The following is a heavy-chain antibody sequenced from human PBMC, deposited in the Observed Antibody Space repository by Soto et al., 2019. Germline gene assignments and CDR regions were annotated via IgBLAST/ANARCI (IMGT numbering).Heavy chain of an antibody. CDR3: AKARGVLLATTFDY. Sequence: GGSLRLSCAASGITFSSYAMSWVRQAPGKGLEWVSSISGIGGSPYYADSVKGRFTISRDNSKKTLYLHMNSLRAEDTAVYYCAKARGVLLATTFDYWGQGTLVTVPS. CDR1: GITFSSYA. V-gene: IGHV3-23*01. CDR2: ISGIGGSP. D-gene: IGHD5-12*01. J-gene: IGHJ4*02.